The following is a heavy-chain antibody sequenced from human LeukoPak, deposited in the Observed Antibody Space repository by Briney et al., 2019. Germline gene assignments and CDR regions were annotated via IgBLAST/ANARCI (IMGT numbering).Heavy chain of an antibody. CDR2: ISYSGTT. CDR1: GGSITNNNYY. CDR3: ARDNWNYGSSMDV. J-gene: IGHJ6*02. D-gene: IGHD1-7*01. Sequence: PSETLSLTCTVSGGSITNNNYYWSWTRQPPGKGLEWSGYISYSGTTFYNPSLKSRVNISLDTSKNQFSLKLRSVTAADTAVYYCARDNWNYGSSMDVWGQGTTVTVSS. V-gene: IGHV4-30-4*01.